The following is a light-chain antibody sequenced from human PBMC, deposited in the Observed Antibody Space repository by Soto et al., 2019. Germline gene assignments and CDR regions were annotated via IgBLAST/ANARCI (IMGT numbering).Light chain of an antibody. Sequence: EIVLTQSPGTVSLSPGERATLSCRASQSVGSRWLAWYQQKPGQAPRVLIYGGSNRATGIPDRFSGSGSGTDFTLTISRLEPEDFAVYYCQQDYSSRTFGQGTTVEMK. V-gene: IGKV3-20*01. CDR3: QQDYSSRT. J-gene: IGKJ1*01. CDR1: QSVGSRW. CDR2: GGS.